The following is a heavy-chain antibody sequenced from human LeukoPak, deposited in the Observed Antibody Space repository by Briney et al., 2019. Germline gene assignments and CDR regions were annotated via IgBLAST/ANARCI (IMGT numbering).Heavy chain of an antibody. Sequence: GGSLRLSCAASGFTVSSNYMSWVRQAPGKGLEWVSAISGSGGSTYYADSVKGRFTISRDNSKNTLYLQMNSLRAEDTAVYYCAKDAQILLWFGELSPLYFDYWGQGTLVTVSS. D-gene: IGHD3-10*01. CDR2: ISGSGGST. J-gene: IGHJ4*02. V-gene: IGHV3-23*01. CDR3: AKDAQILLWFGELSPLYFDY. CDR1: GFTVSSNY.